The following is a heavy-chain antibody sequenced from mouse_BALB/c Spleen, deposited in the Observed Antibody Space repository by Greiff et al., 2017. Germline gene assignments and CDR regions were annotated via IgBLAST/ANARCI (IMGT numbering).Heavy chain of an antibody. D-gene: IGHD1-1*01. CDR2: ISSGGST. Sequence: EVQGVASGGGLVKPGGSLKLSCAASGFTFSSYAMSWVRQTPEKRLEWVASISSGGSTYYPDSVKGRFTISRDNARNILYLQMSSLRSEDTAMYYCARGESPYYYGSSRWYFDVWGAGTTVTVSS. CDR1: GFTFSSYA. V-gene: IGHV5-6-5*01. J-gene: IGHJ1*01. CDR3: ARGESPYYYGSSRWYFDV.